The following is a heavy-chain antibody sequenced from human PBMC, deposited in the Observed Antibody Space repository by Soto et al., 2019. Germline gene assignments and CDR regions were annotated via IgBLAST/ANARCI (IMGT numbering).Heavy chain of an antibody. J-gene: IGHJ6*04. CDR2: IYYSGTT. D-gene: IGHD5-12*01. CDR1: GGSIRSGDYY. CDR3: ATERGRYRGYDPVLTGDYSMDA. V-gene: IGHV4-30-4*08. Sequence: SETRSLTCTVSGGSIRSGDYYWSWIRQPPGRGLEWIGYIYYSGTTYYNPSLESRVTISVDPSKNQFSLKLSSVTAAGTGVYSCATERGRYRGYDPVLTGDYSMDAWGK.